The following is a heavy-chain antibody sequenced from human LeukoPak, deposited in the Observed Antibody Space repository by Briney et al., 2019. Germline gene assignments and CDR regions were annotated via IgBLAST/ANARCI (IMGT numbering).Heavy chain of an antibody. D-gene: IGHD2-15*01. CDR3: ARDFFHGHCSGLTCFLLDS. CDR1: GYTFTRYG. Sequence: GASVKVSCKASGYTFTRYGITWVRQAPGQGLEWVGWISAYNGNTNYAQKFQGRLTVTTDTSTNTAYMELRSLRPDDTAVYYCARDFFHGHCSGLTCFLLDSWGQGSLVTVSS. V-gene: IGHV1-18*01. J-gene: IGHJ4*02. CDR2: ISAYNGNT.